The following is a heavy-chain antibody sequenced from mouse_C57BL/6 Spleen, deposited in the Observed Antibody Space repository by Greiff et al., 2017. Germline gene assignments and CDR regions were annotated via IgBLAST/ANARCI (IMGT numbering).Heavy chain of an antibody. V-gene: IGHV3-6*01. CDR2: ISYDGSN. J-gene: IGHJ4*01. D-gene: IGHD2-1*01. CDR3: ARGNIYYAMDY. CDR1: GYSITSGYY. Sequence: VQLQESGPGLVKPSPSLSLTCSVTGYSITSGYYWNWIRQFPGNNLEWMGYISYDGSNNYNPSLKNRISITRDTSKNQFFLKLNSVTTEDTATYYCARGNIYYAMDYWGQGTSVTVSS.